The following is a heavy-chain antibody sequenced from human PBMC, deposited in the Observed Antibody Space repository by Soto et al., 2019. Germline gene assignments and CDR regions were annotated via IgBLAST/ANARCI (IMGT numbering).Heavy chain of an antibody. V-gene: IGHV3-21*01. D-gene: IGHD3-3*01. CDR3: ARVTVDYDFWSGSKNWFDP. CDR2: ISSSSYI. J-gene: IGHJ5*02. CDR1: GFTFSSYI. Sequence: PRGSLRLSCAASGFTFSSYIMNWVRQAPGKGLEWVSSISSSSYIYYADSVKGRFTISRDNAKNSLYLQMNSLRAEDTAVYYCARVTVDYDFWSGSKNWFDPWGQGTLVTGS.